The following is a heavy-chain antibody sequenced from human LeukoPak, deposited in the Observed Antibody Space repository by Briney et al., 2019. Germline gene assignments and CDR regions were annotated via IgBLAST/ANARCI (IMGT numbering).Heavy chain of an antibody. CDR2: IYYGGTT. V-gene: IGHV4-39*07. Sequence: SETLSLTCTVTGGSITSSTHYWGWIRQPPGKGLEWIGSIYYGGTTYYNPSLPSLKSRVTISIDTSKNQFSLNLTSVTATDTAVYYRAATYPGSSWRYWGQGTLVTVSS. J-gene: IGHJ4*02. D-gene: IGHD6-13*01. CDR3: AATYPGSSWRY. CDR1: GGSITSSTHY.